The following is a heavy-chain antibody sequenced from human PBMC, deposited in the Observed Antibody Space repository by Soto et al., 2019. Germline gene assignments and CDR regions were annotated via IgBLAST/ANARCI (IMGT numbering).Heavy chain of an antibody. J-gene: IGHJ4*02. Sequence: SGGSLRLSCAASGFTFSSYAMSWVSQAPGKGLEWVSAISGSGGSTYYADSVKGRFTISRDNSKNTLYLQMNSLRAEDTAVYYCAKGYCSGGSYYCPFDYWGQGTLVTVSS. CDR2: ISGSGGST. D-gene: IGHD2-15*01. CDR1: GFTFSSYA. CDR3: AKGYCSGGSYYCPFDY. V-gene: IGHV3-23*01.